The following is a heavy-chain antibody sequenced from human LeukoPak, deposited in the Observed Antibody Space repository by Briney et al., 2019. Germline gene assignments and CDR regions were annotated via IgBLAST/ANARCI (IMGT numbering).Heavy chain of an antibody. CDR3: ARDPGYSSGWYHWFDP. D-gene: IGHD6-19*01. CDR1: GDSVSSNSAA. CDR2: TYYRSKWYN. Sequence: SQTLSLTCAISGDSVSSNSAAWNWIRQSPSRGFEWLGRTYYRSKWYNDYAVSVKSRITINPDTSKNQFSLQLNSVTPEDTAVYYCARDPGYSSGWYHWFDPWGQGTLVTVSS. J-gene: IGHJ5*02. V-gene: IGHV6-1*01.